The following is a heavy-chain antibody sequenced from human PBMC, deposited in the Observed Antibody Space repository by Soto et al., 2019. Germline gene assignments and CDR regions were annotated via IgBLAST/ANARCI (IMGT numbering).Heavy chain of an antibody. V-gene: IGHV3-30*18. CDR3: AKDTPGTASR. J-gene: IGHJ4*02. Sequence: QVQLVESGGGVVQPGGSLRLSCAASGFTFSHSGFHWVRQAPGKGLEWVIFISSDGSNQYFGDAVKGRFTISRDNSRNTLYLQMTSLRPEDTAIYYSAKDTPGTASRWGQGTLVTVSS. D-gene: IGHD6-13*01. CDR2: ISSDGSNQ. CDR1: GFTFSHSG.